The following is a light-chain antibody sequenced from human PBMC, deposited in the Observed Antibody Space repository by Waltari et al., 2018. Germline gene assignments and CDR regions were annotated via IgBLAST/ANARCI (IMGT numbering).Light chain of an antibody. Sequence: QSALTQPASVSGSPGQSITISCSGTDSAVGAYDFVSWYQQHPGKAPHLIIYEGRNRPSGISNRFAASKSGNTASLTISGLQAEEEADYYCSSYTTSSAPGVFGTGTRVTVL. J-gene: IGLJ1*01. CDR2: EGR. V-gene: IGLV2-14*01. CDR1: DSAVGAYDF. CDR3: SSYTTSSAPGV.